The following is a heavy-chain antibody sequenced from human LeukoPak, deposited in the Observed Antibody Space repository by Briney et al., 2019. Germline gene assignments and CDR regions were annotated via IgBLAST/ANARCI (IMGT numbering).Heavy chain of an antibody. CDR3: ARHTAIWNYDSSGYLDY. V-gene: IGHV5-51*01. CDR1: GYRFTKYW. CDR2: IYPGDSDT. J-gene: IGHJ4*02. D-gene: IGHD3-22*01. Sequence: GESLKISCKGSGYRFTKYWIGWVRQMPGKGLEWMGIIYPGDSDTRYSPSFQGQITISADKSISTAYLQWSSLKASDTAMYYCARHTAIWNYDSSGYLDYWGQGTLVTVSS.